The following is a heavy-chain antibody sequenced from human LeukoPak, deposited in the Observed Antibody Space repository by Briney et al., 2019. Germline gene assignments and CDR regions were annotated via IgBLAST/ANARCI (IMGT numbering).Heavy chain of an antibody. CDR2: MNPNSGST. D-gene: IGHD3-10*01. CDR3: AGGDVLLWFGELWDDAFDI. Sequence: ASVKVSCKASGYTFTSYDINWVRQATGQGLEWMGWMNPNSGSTGYAQKFQGRVTITRNTSISTAYMELSSLRSEDTAVYYCAGGDVLLWFGELWDDAFDIWGQGTMVTVSS. CDR1: GYTFTSYD. J-gene: IGHJ3*02. V-gene: IGHV1-8*03.